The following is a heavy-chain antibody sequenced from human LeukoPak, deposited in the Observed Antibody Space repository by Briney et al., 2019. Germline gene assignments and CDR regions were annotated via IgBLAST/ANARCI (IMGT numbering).Heavy chain of an antibody. CDR3: ATSPITGTTLECYFDY. Sequence: GGSLRLSCAASGFTFSTYAMNWVRQAPGKGLEWVSVISGSGDSTSYADSVKGRFTISRDNSKNTLFLQMNSLRAEDTAAYYCATSPITGTTLECYFDYWGQGTLVTVSS. CDR1: GFTFSTYA. D-gene: IGHD1-7*01. CDR2: ISGSGDST. V-gene: IGHV3-23*01. J-gene: IGHJ4*02.